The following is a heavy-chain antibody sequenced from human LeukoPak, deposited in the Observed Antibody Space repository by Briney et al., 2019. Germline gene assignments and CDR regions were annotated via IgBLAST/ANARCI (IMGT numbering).Heavy chain of an antibody. V-gene: IGHV4-39*01. Sequence: SETLSLTCTVSGGSISSSSYYWGWIRQPPGRGLEWIGSIYYSGSTHYNPSLKSRVTISVDTSKNQFSLKLSSVTAADTAVYYCARLQTTVVPAAISPMDVWGKGTTVTVSS. J-gene: IGHJ6*03. CDR1: GGSISSSSYY. D-gene: IGHD2-2*02. CDR2: IYYSGST. CDR3: ARLQTTVVPAAISPMDV.